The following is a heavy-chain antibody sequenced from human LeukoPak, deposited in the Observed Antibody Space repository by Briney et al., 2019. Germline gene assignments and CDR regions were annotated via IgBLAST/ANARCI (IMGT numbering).Heavy chain of an antibody. J-gene: IGHJ5*02. CDR1: GGSIKNYY. CDR3: ARHRSDTGGKKGVNWFDP. D-gene: IGHD4-23*01. Sequence: SETLSLTCSVSGGSIKNYYWSWIRQPPGKGLEWLSSIYFGGTTDYNSSLKSRLTISVDTFKNQLSLNLQSVTAADTATYYCARHRSDTGGKKGVNWFDPWGQGTLVTVSS. V-gene: IGHV4-59*01. CDR2: IYFGGTT.